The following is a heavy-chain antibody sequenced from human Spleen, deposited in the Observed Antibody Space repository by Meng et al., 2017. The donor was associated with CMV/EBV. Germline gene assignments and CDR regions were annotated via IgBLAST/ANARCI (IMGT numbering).Heavy chain of an antibody. J-gene: IGHJ4*02. CDR2: INPNSGGT. V-gene: IGHV1-2*02. Sequence: ASVKVSCKASGYTFTGYYMHWVRQAPGQGLEWMGWINPNSGGTNYAQKFQGRVTMTRDTSISTAYMELSRLRSDDTAVYYCARDVSTIFGVVILGADYWGQGTLVTVSS. D-gene: IGHD3-3*01. CDR3: ARDVSTIFGVVILGADY. CDR1: GYTFTGYY.